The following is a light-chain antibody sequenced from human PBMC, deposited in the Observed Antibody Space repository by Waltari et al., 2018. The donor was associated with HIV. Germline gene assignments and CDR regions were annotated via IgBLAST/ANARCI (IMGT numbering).Light chain of an antibody. J-gene: IGKJ5*01. V-gene: IGKV1-39*01. CDR2: GAT. Sequence: DIQMAQSPSSLSASIGDRVTITCRASQNITHYLNWHHQRPGKAPRLLIYGATRLQGGVPSRFRGIGSGTFFTLIITSLQPEDFGTYYTQQSFSAPTFGRGTRVDIK. CDR3: QQSFSAPT. CDR1: QNITHY.